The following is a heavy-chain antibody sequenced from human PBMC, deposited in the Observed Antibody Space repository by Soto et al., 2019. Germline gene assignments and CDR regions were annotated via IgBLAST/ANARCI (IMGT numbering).Heavy chain of an antibody. J-gene: IGHJ5*02. CDR1: AGSISGSY. CDR2: IHYSGSA. CDR3: ARVGRIAAAGTWFDP. V-gene: IGHV4-59*12. Sequence: SETLSLTCTVSAGSISGSYWSWIRQPPGRELELVAYIHYSGSAYYNPSLRSRVTISVDTSKNQFSLKVNSVNTADTAVYYCARVGRIAAAGTWFDPWGQGTLVTVSS. D-gene: IGHD6-13*01.